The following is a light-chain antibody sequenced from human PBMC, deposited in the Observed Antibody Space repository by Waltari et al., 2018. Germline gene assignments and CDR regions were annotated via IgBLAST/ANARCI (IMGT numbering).Light chain of an antibody. V-gene: IGKV4-1*01. CDR1: QSVLYSSNNKNY. CDR2: WAS. CDR3: QQYYSTPPA. J-gene: IGKJ4*01. Sequence: DIVMTQSPDSLAVSLGERATINCKSSQSVLYSSNNKNYFAWYQQKPGPPPKLLIYWASTRESGVPDRFSGSGSGTDFTLTISSLQAEDVAVYYCQQYYSTPPAFGGGTKVGIK.